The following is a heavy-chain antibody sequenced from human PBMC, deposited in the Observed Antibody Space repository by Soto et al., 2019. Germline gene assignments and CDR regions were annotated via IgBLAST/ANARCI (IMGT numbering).Heavy chain of an antibody. CDR3: AKDISYDILTGSGGFDP. D-gene: IGHD3-9*01. V-gene: IGHV3-9*01. CDR2: ISWNSGSI. CDR1: GFTFDDYA. Sequence: GGSLRLSCAASGFTFDDYAMHWVRQAPGKGLEWVSGISWNSGSIGYADSVKGRFTISRDNAKNSLYLQMNSLRAEDTALYYCAKDISYDILTGSGGFDPWGQGTLVTVSS. J-gene: IGHJ5*02.